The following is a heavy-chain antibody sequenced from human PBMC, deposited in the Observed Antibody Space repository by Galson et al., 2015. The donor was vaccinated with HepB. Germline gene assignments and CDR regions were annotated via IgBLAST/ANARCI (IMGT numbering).Heavy chain of an antibody. Sequence: SCAVSGFTFNSYSMNWVRQAPGKGLEWVSSISSSSSYKYYADSVKGRFTISRNNARNSLYLEMNSLSAEDTAVYYCARDGEDDTSGFYFRPSDHWGQGTLVTVSS. CDR2: ISSSSSYK. J-gene: IGHJ4*02. D-gene: IGHD3-22*01. V-gene: IGHV3-21*06. CDR1: GFTFNSYS. CDR3: ARDGEDDTSGFYFRPSDH.